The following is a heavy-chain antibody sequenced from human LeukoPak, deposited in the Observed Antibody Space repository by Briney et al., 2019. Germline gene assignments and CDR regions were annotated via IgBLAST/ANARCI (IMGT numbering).Heavy chain of an antibody. J-gene: IGHJ4*02. CDR3: AKGGPLWADFYFDS. D-gene: IGHD3/OR15-3a*01. CDR2: ISSSGSGGNT. V-gene: IGHV3-23*01. CDR1: GVTLSNYA. Sequence: GGSLRLSCVASGVTLSNYAMSWARQAPGKGLEWVSGISSSGSGGNTYYADSVKGRFTISRDNSKNTLYLQMNSLRAEDTAIYYCAKGGPLWADFYFDSWGQGTLVTVSS.